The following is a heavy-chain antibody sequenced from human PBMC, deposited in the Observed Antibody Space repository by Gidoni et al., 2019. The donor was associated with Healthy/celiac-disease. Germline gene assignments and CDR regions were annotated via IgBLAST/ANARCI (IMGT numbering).Heavy chain of an antibody. D-gene: IGHD3-3*01. CDR1: GCSISSSSYY. V-gene: IGHV4-39*01. CDR3: ARGPYDFWSGYGYYMDV. J-gene: IGHJ6*03. CDR2: IYYSGST. Sequence: QLQLQESGPGLVKPSETLSLTCTVPGCSISSSSYYWGWIRQPPGKGLEWIGSIYYSGSTYYNPSLKSRVTISVDTSKNQFSLKLSSVTAADTAVYYCARGPYDFWSGYGYYMDVWGKGTTVTVSS.